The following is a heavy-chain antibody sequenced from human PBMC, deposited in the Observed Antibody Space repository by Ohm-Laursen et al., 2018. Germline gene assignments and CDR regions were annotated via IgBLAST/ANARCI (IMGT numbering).Heavy chain of an antibody. Sequence: SLRLSCAAFGFTFSSYVMSWVRQAPGKGLEWVSDISGSGGSTYYADSVKGRFTISRDNSKNTLYVQMNSLRAEDTAVYYCAKDVVTAIPRYFQHWGQGTLVTVSS. J-gene: IGHJ1*01. CDR1: GFTFSSYV. D-gene: IGHD2-21*02. V-gene: IGHV3-23*01. CDR3: AKDVVTAIPRYFQH. CDR2: ISGSGGST.